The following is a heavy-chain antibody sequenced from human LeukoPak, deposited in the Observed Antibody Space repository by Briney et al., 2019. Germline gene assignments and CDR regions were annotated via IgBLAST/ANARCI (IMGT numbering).Heavy chain of an antibody. CDR2: IYYSGST. Sequence: SETLSLTCTVSGGSISSYYWSWIRQPPGKGLEWIGSIYYSGSTYYNPSLKSRVTISVDTSKNQFSLKLNSVTAADTAVYYCARIVVVVAATGNFADYWGQGTLVTVSS. J-gene: IGHJ4*02. CDR1: GGSISSYY. V-gene: IGHV4-59*05. CDR3: ARIVVVVAATGNFADY. D-gene: IGHD2-15*01.